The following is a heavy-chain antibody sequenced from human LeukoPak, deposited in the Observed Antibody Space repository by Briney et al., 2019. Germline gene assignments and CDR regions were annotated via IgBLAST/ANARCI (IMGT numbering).Heavy chain of an antibody. J-gene: IGHJ4*02. CDR2: INIGGTNT. Sequence: GGSLRLSCAASGFTFNDYYMSWIRQAPGKGLEWLSYINIGGTNTHYADSVKGRFTISRDNAKKSLYLEMNNLRAEDTAVYYCAKDAAPYCSSTSCYGYWGQGTLVTVSS. CDR3: AKDAAPYCSSTSCYGY. CDR1: GFTFNDYY. D-gene: IGHD2-2*01. V-gene: IGHV3-11*01.